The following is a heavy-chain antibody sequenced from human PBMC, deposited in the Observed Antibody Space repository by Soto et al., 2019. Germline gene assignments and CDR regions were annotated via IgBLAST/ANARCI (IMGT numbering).Heavy chain of an antibody. V-gene: IGHV4-30-4*01. Sequence: QVQLQESGPGLVKPSQTLSLTCTVSGGSISSGDYYWSWIRQPPGKGLEWIGYIYYSGSTYYNPSLKIRVTISVDTSKSHFSRKLRAVTAADTAVYYCASYDYDIVTGYYKGGWFDPWGQGTLVTVSS. CDR1: GGSISSGDYY. CDR3: ASYDYDIVTGYYKGGWFDP. CDR2: IYYSGST. J-gene: IGHJ5*02. D-gene: IGHD3-9*01.